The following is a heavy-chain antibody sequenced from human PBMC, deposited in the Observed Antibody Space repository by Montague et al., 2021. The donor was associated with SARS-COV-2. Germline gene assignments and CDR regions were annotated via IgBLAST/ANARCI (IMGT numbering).Heavy chain of an antibody. J-gene: IGHJ4*02. Sequence: SETLSLTCTVSNGSISGHYWTWIRQSPGRGLEWLAYIHYMGTTDYNPSLKSRLTLSVDTSKNQFSLTLTSLTAADTAIYYCARLGGSGSYLAFDYWGQGTLVTVSS. CDR2: IHYMGTT. CDR1: NGSISGHY. D-gene: IGHD3-10*01. V-gene: IGHV4-59*08. CDR3: ARLGGSGSYLAFDY.